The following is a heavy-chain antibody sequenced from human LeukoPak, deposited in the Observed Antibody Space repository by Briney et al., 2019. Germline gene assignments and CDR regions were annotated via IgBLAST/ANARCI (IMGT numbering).Heavy chain of an antibody. Sequence: ASVKVSCKASGYTFTSYGISWVRQAPGQGLEWMGWISAYNGNTNYAQKLQGRVTMTTDTSTSTAYMELRSLRSDDTAVYYCARDPSCSGGSCSTDYWGQGTLVTVSS. J-gene: IGHJ4*02. CDR1: GYTFTSYG. V-gene: IGHV1-18*01. CDR2: ISAYNGNT. CDR3: ARDPSCSGGSCSTDY. D-gene: IGHD2-15*01.